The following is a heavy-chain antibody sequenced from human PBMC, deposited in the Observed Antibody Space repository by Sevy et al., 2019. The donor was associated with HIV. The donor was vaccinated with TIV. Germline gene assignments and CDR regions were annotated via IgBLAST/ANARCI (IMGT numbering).Heavy chain of an antibody. CDR1: GFTFSSYS. CDR2: ISSSSSYI. J-gene: IGHJ4*02. D-gene: IGHD4-17*01. CDR3: AREGPLYGDASFDY. V-gene: IGHV3-21*01. Sequence: GSLRLSCAASGFTFSSYSMNWVRQAPGKGLEWVSSISSSSSYIYYADSVKGRFTISRDNAKNSLYLQMNSLRAEDTAVYYCAREGPLYGDASFDYWGQGTLVTVSS.